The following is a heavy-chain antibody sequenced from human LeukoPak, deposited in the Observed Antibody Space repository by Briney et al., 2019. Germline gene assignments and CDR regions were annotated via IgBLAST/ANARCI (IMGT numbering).Heavy chain of an antibody. D-gene: IGHD2-2*01. J-gene: IGHJ6*02. Sequence: PSETLSFTCTVSGGSISSSSYYWGWIRQPPGKGLEWIGSIYYSGSTYYNPSLKSRVTISVDTSKNQFSLKLSSVTAADTAVYYCAREPIVVVPAASSTSYYYYYYGMDVWGQGTTVTVSS. CDR2: IYYSGST. CDR1: GGSISSSSYY. CDR3: AREPIVVVPAASSTSYYYYYYGMDV. V-gene: IGHV4-39*07.